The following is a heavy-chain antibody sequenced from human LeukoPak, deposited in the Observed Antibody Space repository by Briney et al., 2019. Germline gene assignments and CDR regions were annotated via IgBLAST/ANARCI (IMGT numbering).Heavy chain of an antibody. CDR1: GGSISSYY. V-gene: IGHV4-59*01. CDR2: IYYSGST. J-gene: IGHJ4*02. D-gene: IGHD6-19*01. Sequence: SETLSLTCTVSGGSISSYYWSWIRQPPGKGLEWIGYIYYSGSTNYNPSLKSRVTISVDTSKNQFSLKLSSVTAADTAVYYCARAPEGVQWLEYYFDYWGQGTLVTVSS. CDR3: ARAPEGVQWLEYYFDY.